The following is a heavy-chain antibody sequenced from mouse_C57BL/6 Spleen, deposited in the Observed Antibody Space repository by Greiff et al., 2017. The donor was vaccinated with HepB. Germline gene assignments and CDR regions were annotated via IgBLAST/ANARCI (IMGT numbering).Heavy chain of an antibody. D-gene: IGHD1-2*01. CDR1: GYTFTSYW. V-gene: IGHV1-64*01. J-gene: IGHJ2*01. CDR3: ARGPSWYGLLDY. CDR2: IHPNSGST. Sequence: QVQLQQPGAELVKPGASVKLSCKASGYTFTSYWMHWVKQRPGQGLEWIGMIHPNSGSTNYNEKFKSKATLTVDKSSSTAYMQLSSLTSEDSAVYYCARGPSWYGLLDYWGQGTTLTVSS.